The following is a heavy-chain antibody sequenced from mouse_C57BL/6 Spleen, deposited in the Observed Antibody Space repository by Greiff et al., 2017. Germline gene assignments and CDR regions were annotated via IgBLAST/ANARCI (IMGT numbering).Heavy chain of an antibody. D-gene: IGHD1-1*01. CDR3: ASSLLLRPGGYV. CDR2: INPNNGGT. Sequence: EVQLQQSGPELVKPGASVKIPCKASGYTFTDYNMDWVKQSHGKSLEWIGDINPNNGGTIYNQKFKGKATLTVDKSSSTAYMELRSLTSEDTAVYYCASSLLLRPGGYVWGTGTTVTVSS. J-gene: IGHJ1*03. V-gene: IGHV1-18*01. CDR1: GYTFTDYN.